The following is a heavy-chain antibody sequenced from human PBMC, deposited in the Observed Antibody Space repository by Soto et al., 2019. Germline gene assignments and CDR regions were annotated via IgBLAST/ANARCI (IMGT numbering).Heavy chain of an antibody. V-gene: IGHV1-69*01. Sequence: QVQLVQSGAEVKKPGSSVKVSCKASGGTFNNYAISWVRQAPGQGLEWMGGIIPIIGTADYAHKYQGRLAISADASTGNTFMELSSLGSEDTALYYCARGGVDVVATSAFDYWGQGTLVTVSS. J-gene: IGHJ4*02. D-gene: IGHD5-12*01. CDR3: ARGGVDVVATSAFDY. CDR2: IIPIIGTA. CDR1: GGTFNNYA.